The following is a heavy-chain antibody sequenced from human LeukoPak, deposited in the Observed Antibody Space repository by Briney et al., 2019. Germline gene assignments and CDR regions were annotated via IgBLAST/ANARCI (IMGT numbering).Heavy chain of an antibody. CDR3: ARHGGHYQSDD. CDR2: VHHSGGT. J-gene: IGHJ4*02. D-gene: IGHD2-21*01. CDR1: GGSITSNH. V-gene: IGHV4-4*02. Sequence: PSETLSLTCTVSGGSITSNHWSWVRQPPGKGLEWIGQVHHSGGTSYNPSLRSRVTKSIDKSENQFSLKLNSVTAADTAVYYCARHGGHYQSDDWGQGTLVTVSS.